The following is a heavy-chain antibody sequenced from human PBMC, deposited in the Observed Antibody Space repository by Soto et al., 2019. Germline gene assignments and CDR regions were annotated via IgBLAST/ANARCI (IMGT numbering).Heavy chain of an antibody. D-gene: IGHD6-19*01. CDR2: FDHEDGET. CDR3: ATEKIKMADTLFDF. V-gene: IGHV1-24*01. Sequence: GKGLEWMGGFDHEDGETIYAQKFQGTVTMTEDTSTDTAYMELSSLRSEDTAGKDGATEKIKMADTLFDFWGQGTRVTVSS. J-gene: IGHJ4*02.